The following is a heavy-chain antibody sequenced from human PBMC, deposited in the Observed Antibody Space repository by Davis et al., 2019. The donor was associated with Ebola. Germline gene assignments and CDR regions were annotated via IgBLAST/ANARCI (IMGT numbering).Heavy chain of an antibody. CDR2: KRYNEIKK. V-gene: IGHV3-30*02. CDR1: EITLRDYA. CDR3: ARESSHAFDI. J-gene: IGHJ3*02. Sequence: PGGSLRLSCTSSEITLRDYAMHWVRQAPGKGLEWLTFKRYNEIKKYYADSLQGRFTVSRDDSSNTMFLQMDSLRGEDTAVYFCARESSHAFDIWGQGAFVTVSS.